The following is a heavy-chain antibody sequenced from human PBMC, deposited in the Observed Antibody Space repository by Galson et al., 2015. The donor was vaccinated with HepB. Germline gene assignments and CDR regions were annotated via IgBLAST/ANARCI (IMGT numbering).Heavy chain of an antibody. J-gene: IGHJ4*02. Sequence: SLRLSCAASGFTFSSYGMHWVRQAPGKGLEWVAVIWYDGSNQYYADYVKGRFTISRDNSKNTVYLQMNSLRAEDTAVYYCVRGPPRSGNYFDYWGQGTLVTVSS. CDR2: IWYDGSNQ. CDR3: VRGPPRSGNYFDY. V-gene: IGHV3-33*01. CDR1: GFTFSSYG. D-gene: IGHD3-3*01.